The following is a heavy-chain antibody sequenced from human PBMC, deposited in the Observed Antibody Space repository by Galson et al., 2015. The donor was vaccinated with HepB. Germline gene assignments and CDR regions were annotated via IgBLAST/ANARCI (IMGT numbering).Heavy chain of an antibody. J-gene: IGHJ3*02. Sequence: SVKVSCKASGYTFTSYGISWVRQAPGQGLEWMGWISAYNGNTNYAQKLQGRVTMTRDTSTSTVYMELSSLRSEDTAVYYCARESGYYEVDAFDIWGQGTMVTVSS. D-gene: IGHD3-22*01. CDR3: ARESGYYEVDAFDI. V-gene: IGHV1-18*01. CDR2: ISAYNGNT. CDR1: GYTFTSYG.